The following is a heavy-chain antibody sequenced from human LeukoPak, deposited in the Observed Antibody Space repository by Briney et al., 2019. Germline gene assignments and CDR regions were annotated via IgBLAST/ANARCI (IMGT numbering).Heavy chain of an antibody. Sequence: SETLSLTCAVYGGSFSGYYWSWIRQPPGKGLEWIGEINHSGSTNYNPSLKSRVTISVDTSKNQFSLKLSSVTAADTAVYYCARSLPYCSSTSCYSPPGYWGQGTLVTVSS. V-gene: IGHV4-34*01. D-gene: IGHD2-2*01. J-gene: IGHJ4*02. CDR3: ARSLPYCSSTSCYSPPGY. CDR2: INHSGST. CDR1: GGSFSGYY.